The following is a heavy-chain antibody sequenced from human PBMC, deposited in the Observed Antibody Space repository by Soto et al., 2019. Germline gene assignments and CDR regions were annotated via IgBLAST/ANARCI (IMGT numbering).Heavy chain of an antibody. D-gene: IGHD6-13*01. CDR2: IIPIFGTA. V-gene: IGHV1-69*13. CDR3: AREHLSSSWYSHSDYYFDD. J-gene: IGHJ4*02. CDR1: GGTFSSYA. Sequence: SVKVSCKASGGTFSSYAISWVRQAPGQGLEWMGGIIPIFGTANYAQKFQGRVTITADESTSTAYMELSSLRSEDTAVYYCAREHLSSSWYSHSDYYFDDWGQGTLVTVSS.